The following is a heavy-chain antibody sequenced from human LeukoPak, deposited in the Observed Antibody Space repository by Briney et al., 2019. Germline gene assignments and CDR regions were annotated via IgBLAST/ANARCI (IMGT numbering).Heavy chain of an antibody. J-gene: IGHJ4*02. CDR3: EVVPAAKQLGVFDY. D-gene: IGHD2-2*01. CDR2: IIPIFGTA. V-gene: IGHV1-69*05. Sequence: GSSVKVSCKASGGTFGSYAISWVRQAPGQGLEWMGRIIPIFGTANYAQKFQGRVTITTDESTSTAYMELSSLRSEDTAVYYCEVVPAAKQLGVFDYWGQGTLVTVSS. CDR1: GGTFGSYA.